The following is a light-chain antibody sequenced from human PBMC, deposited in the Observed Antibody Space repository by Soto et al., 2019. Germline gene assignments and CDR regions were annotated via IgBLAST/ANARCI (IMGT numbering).Light chain of an antibody. CDR2: GAS. V-gene: IGKV3-20*01. J-gene: IGKJ4*01. CDR3: QQYHSSLGLT. CDR1: QSVSSSY. Sequence: EIVLTQSPGTLSLSPGERATLSCRASQSVSSSYLAWYQQKPGQAPRLLIYGASSRATGIPDRFSGSGSGKDFTLTISRLEPEDFAVYYCQQYHSSLGLTFGGGTKVEIK.